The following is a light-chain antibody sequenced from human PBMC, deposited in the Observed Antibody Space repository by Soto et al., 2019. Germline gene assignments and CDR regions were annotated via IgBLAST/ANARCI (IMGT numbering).Light chain of an antibody. CDR1: QSVSSN. V-gene: IGKV3-11*01. CDR2: GAS. CDR3: QQRSNWLWT. J-gene: IGKJ1*01. Sequence: EIVLTQSPAPLSVSPGERATLSCRASQSVSSNLAWYQQKPGQAPRLLIYGASNRATGIPARFSGSGSGTDFTLTISSLEPEDFAVYYCQQRSNWLWTFGQGTKV.